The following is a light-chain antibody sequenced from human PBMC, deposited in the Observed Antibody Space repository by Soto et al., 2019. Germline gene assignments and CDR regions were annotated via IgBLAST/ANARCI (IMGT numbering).Light chain of an antibody. CDR2: VAS. J-gene: IGKJ2*01. Sequence: EIVLTQSPATLSLSPGERATLSCRASQSVSSSLCCYQQIPGQAHRLIIYVASNRATGIPASFSGSGSGTDFTLNSRCLEPEYFAIYNCQQRRNWTRTFGQGTKMEIK. V-gene: IGKV3-11*01. CDR1: QSVSSS. CDR3: QQRRNWTRT.